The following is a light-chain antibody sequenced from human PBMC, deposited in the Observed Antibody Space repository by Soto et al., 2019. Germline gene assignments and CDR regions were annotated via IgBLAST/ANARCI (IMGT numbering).Light chain of an antibody. V-gene: IGKV3-20*01. Sequence: EIGLTQSPGTLFLSPGERATLSCRASKRVSSNNLAWYQQRPGQAPGVVIYGASTRATGIPERFSGSGSGTDFTLTISRLEPEDFAVYYCQQYGRSPFTFGPGTKVDIK. J-gene: IGKJ3*01. CDR2: GAS. CDR1: KRVSSNN. CDR3: QQYGRSPFT.